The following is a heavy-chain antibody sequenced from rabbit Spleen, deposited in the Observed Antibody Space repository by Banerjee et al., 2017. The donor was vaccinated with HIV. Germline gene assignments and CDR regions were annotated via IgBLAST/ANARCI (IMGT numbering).Heavy chain of an antibody. CDR1: GIDFSNYNF. V-gene: IGHV1S40*01. CDR2: IDTGSRDFT. J-gene: IGHJ6*01. Sequence: QSLEESGGDLVQPGASLTLTCKASGIDFSNYNFMCWVRQAPGKGLELIACIDTGSRDFTYYASWAKGRFTISKTSSTTVTLQMTSLTAADTATYFFARDGSGGIYFALWGPGTLVTVS. CDR3: ARDGSGGIYFAL. D-gene: IGHD8-1*01.